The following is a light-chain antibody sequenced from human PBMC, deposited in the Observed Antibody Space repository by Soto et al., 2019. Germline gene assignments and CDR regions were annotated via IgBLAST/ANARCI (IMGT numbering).Light chain of an antibody. J-gene: IGKJ3*01. Sequence: DIQMTQSPSSLSASVGDRVTITCRASQSIATYLHWYQQKPGKAPKLLIYAASSLLSGVPSRFSGSGSGTDFTLSISSLQPEDFATYSCQQSYSSPFTFGPGTEVDIK. V-gene: IGKV1-39*01. CDR1: QSIATY. CDR2: AAS. CDR3: QQSYSSPFT.